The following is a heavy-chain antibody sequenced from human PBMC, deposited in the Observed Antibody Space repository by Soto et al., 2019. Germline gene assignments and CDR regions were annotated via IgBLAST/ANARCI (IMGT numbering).Heavy chain of an antibody. CDR3: ARGEQYSGRIFDY. J-gene: IGHJ4*01. D-gene: IGHD1-26*01. CDR2: TYYRSKWYY. V-gene: IGHV6-1*01. Sequence: PSQTLSLTCAITGDSVSSNSAGWSWVRQSPSRGIEWLGRTYYRSKWYYEYAVSVRGRITINPDTSKNQYSLQLNSVTPEDTAVYFCARGEQYSGRIFDYWGQGTLVTVSS. CDR1: GDSVSSNSAG.